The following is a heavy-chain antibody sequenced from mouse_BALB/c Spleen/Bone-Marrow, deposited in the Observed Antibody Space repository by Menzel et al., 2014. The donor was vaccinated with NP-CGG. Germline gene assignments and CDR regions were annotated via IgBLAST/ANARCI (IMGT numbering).Heavy chain of an antibody. CDR3: AREDDCEGTCDY. D-gene: IGHD2-4*01. V-gene: IGHV5-15*02. CDR1: GFTFSDYG. Sequence: EVQLAESGVGFAEPGGSRKLSCASSGFTFSDYGMARVRQSPGEGPEWVAFIRNLTYSIYYADTVTGRFTISRDNSTNTLDLEKSSLRSEDTAKYCGAREDDCEGTCDYWGHGILVTGSA. J-gene: IGHJ3*01. CDR2: IRNLTYSI.